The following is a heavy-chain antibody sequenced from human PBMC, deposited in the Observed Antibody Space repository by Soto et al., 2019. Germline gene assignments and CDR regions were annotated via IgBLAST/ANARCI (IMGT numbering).Heavy chain of an antibody. CDR1: GGTLNSYT. V-gene: IGHV1-69*02. D-gene: IGHD6-13*01. J-gene: IGHJ4*02. CDR3: ARSSVAAAGTLGN. Sequence: QVQLVQSGAEVQKPGSSVKVSCKASGGTLNSYTINWVRQAPGHGPEWLGRIIPVLGVANYAQTFQGRVTITADKSTSTVYMDLTSLGSEDTAVYYCARSSVAAAGTLGNWGPGTLVTVSS. CDR2: IIPVLGVA.